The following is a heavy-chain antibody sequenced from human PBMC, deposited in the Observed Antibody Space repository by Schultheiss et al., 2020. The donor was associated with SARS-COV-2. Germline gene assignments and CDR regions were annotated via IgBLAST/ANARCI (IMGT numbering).Heavy chain of an antibody. CDR3: ARDQVPVVAATPGY. CDR2: ISSSGSTI. D-gene: IGHD2-15*01. Sequence: GGSLRLSCAVYGGSFSGYYWSWIRQAPGKGLEWVSYISSSGSTIYYADSVKGRFTISRDNAKNSLYLQMNSLRAEDTAVYYCARDQVPVVAATPGYWGQGTLVTVSS. V-gene: IGHV3-11*01. J-gene: IGHJ4*02. CDR1: GGSFSGYY.